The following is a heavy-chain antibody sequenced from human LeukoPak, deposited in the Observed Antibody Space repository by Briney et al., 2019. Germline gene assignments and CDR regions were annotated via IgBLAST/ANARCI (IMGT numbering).Heavy chain of an antibody. Sequence: GGSLRLSCAASGFTFSSYGMSWVRQAPGKGLEWVSVISDSGDSSYYADSVKGRFTISRDNSENTLYLQMNNLRAEDTAVYYCAKVQNSYYYYMDVWGEGTTVTISS. J-gene: IGHJ6*03. CDR2: ISDSGDSS. D-gene: IGHD2/OR15-2a*01. V-gene: IGHV3-23*01. CDR1: GFTFSSYG. CDR3: AKVQNSYYYYMDV.